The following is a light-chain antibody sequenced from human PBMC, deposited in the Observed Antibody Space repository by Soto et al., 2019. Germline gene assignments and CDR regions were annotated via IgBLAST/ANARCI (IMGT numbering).Light chain of an antibody. V-gene: IGKV1-39*01. CDR2: AAS. CDR3: QQSYSSPWT. CDR1: QSISNF. Sequence: DIQMTQAQSSLSASVGDRVTITCRASQSISNFLNWYQQKPGRAPNLLIYAASSLQSGVPSRFSGSGSGTDFTLTISSLQPEDFATYYCQQSYSSPWTFGQGTKVEIK. J-gene: IGKJ1*01.